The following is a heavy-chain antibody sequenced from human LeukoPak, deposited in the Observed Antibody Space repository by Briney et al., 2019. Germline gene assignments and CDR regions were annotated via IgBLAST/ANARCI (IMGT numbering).Heavy chain of an antibody. V-gene: IGHV4-34*01. Sequence: SETLSLTCAVYGGSFSGYYWSWIRQPPGKGLEWIGEINHSGSTNYNPSLKSRVTISVDTSKNQFSLKLSSVSAADTAVYYCARGRWYLDYWGQGTLVTVSS. CDR3: ARGRWYLDY. J-gene: IGHJ4*02. CDR1: GGSFSGYY. CDR2: INHSGST. D-gene: IGHD2-15*01.